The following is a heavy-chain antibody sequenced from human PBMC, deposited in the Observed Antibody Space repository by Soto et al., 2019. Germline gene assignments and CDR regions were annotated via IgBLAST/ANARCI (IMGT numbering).Heavy chain of an antibody. V-gene: IGHV3-7*01. J-gene: IGHJ2*01. CDR1: GFTFTIYW. CDR2: IKQDGSEK. CDR3: ARGYWYFDL. Sequence: EVQLVESGGGLVQPGGSLRLSCAASGFTFTIYWMTWVRQAPGKGLEWVANIKQDGSEKYYVDSVKGRFTISRDNAKNSLYLQMNSLRADDTAVYYCARGYWYFDLWGRGTLVTVSS.